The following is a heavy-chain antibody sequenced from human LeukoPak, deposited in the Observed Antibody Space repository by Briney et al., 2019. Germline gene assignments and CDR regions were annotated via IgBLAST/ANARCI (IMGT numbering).Heavy chain of an antibody. CDR1: GYTFTSYA. D-gene: IGHD1-26*01. V-gene: IGHV1-18*01. J-gene: IGHJ5*02. CDR3: ARDRGRIVGAIRDWFDP. CDR2: ISGYNGNT. Sequence: VSVKVSRKASGYTFTSYAIIWVRQAPGQGPEWMGWISGYNGNTKYAQKLQGRVTMTTETSTSTAYMELRSLRSDDTAVYYCARDRGRIVGAIRDWFDPWGQGTLVTVSS.